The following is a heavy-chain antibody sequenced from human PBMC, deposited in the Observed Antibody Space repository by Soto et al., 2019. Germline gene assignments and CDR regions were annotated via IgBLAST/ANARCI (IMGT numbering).Heavy chain of an antibody. CDR1: GGSFSGYY. D-gene: IGHD5-12*01. J-gene: IGHJ6*03. V-gene: IGHV4-34*01. CDR3: ASGGYDQNYYYYYYMDV. Sequence: ASETLSLTCAVYGGSFSGYYWSWIRQPPGKGLERIGEINHSGSTNYNPSLKSRVTISVDTSKNQFSLKLSSVTAADTVVYYCASGGYDQNYYYYYYMDVWGKGTTVTVSS. CDR2: INHSGST.